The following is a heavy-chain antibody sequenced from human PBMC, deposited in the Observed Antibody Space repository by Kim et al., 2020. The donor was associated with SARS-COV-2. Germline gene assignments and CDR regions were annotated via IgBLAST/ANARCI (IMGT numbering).Heavy chain of an antibody. CDR3: ARHVGDYDRDAFDI. D-gene: IGHD4-17*01. V-gene: IGHV4-39*01. J-gene: IGHJ3*02. Sequence: NPSLTSRVTIAVDTSKNQFSLKLSSVTAADTAVYDCARHVGDYDRDAFDIWGQGTMVTVSS.